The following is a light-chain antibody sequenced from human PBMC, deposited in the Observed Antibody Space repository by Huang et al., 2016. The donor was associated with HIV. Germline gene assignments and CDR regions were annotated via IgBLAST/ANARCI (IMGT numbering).Light chain of an antibody. CDR2: GSS. Sequence: EIVMTQSPATLSVSPGERATLSCRANTSVSSNLAWYQQRRGQAPRLLIYGSSTRAPGSPARFSGSGSGTEFTLTISSLQSEDFALYYCQQYNNRLLSFGGGTRVDI. V-gene: IGKV3-15*01. CDR3: QQYNNRLLS. J-gene: IGKJ4*01. CDR1: TSVSSN.